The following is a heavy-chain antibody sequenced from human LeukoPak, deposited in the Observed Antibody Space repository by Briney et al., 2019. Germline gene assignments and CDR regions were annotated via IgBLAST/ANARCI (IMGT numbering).Heavy chain of an antibody. D-gene: IGHD3-22*01. CDR3: ASTLYYYDSSGYYPGLDY. CDR1: GYTFTSYG. J-gene: IGHJ4*02. CDR2: IIPILGIA. V-gene: IGHV1-69*04. Sequence: GASVKVSCKASGYTFTSYGISWVRQAPGQGLEWMGRIIPILGIANYAQKFQGRVTITADKSTSTAYMELSSLRSEDTAVYYCASTLYYYDSSGYYPGLDYWGQGTLVTVSS.